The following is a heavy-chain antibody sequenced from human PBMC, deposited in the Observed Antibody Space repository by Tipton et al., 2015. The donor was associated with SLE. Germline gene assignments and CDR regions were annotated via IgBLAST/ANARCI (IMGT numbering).Heavy chain of an antibody. CDR3: ARGCGGDCLIPEFFQH. J-gene: IGHJ1*01. D-gene: IGHD2-21*01. Sequence: TLSLTCTVSGGSISSGSYYWSWIRQPAGKGLEWIGRIYTSGSTNYNPSLKSRVTISVDTSKNQFSLKLSSVTAADTAVYYCARGCGGDCLIPEFFQHWGQGTLVTVPS. CDR2: IYTSGST. V-gene: IGHV4-61*02. CDR1: GGSISSGSYY.